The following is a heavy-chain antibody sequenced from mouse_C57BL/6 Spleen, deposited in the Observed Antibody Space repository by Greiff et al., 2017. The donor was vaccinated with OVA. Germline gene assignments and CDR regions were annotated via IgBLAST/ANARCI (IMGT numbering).Heavy chain of an antibody. Sequence: VKVVESEGGLVQPGSSMKLSCTASGFTFSDYYMAWVRQVPEKGLEWVANINYDGSSTYYLDSLKSRFIISRDNAKNILYLQMSSLKSEDTATYYCARGSYFDYWGQGTTLTVSS. CDR3: ARGSYFDY. CDR2: INYDGSST. V-gene: IGHV5-16*01. CDR1: GFTFSDYY. J-gene: IGHJ2*01.